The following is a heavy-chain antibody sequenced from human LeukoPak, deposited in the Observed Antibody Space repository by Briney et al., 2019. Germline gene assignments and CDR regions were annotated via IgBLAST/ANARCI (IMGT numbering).Heavy chain of an antibody. Sequence: ASVKVSCKASGYTFTGYYMHWVRQAPGQGLEWMGWINPNSGGTNYAQKFQGRVTMTRDTSISTAYMELSRLRSDDTAVYYCARDLGWFVELVGYWGQGTLVTVSS. J-gene: IGHJ4*02. V-gene: IGHV1-2*02. CDR1: GYTFTGYY. CDR3: ARDLGWFVELVGY. D-gene: IGHD3-10*01. CDR2: INPNSGGT.